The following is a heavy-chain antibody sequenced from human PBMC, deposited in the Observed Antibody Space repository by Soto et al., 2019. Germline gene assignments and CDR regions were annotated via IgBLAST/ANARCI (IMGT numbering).Heavy chain of an antibody. CDR2: IYYSGST. V-gene: IGHV4-30-4*01. CDR3: ARGGWRKAVRLFAY. Sequence: SETLSLTCTVSGGSISSGDYYWSWIRQPPGKGLEWIGYIYYSGSTYYNPSLKSRVTISLDTSKNQFSLKLSSVTAADTAVYYCARGGWRKAVRLFAYGGKGTLVPVSS. J-gene: IGHJ4*02. D-gene: IGHD6-6*01. CDR1: GGSISSGDYY.